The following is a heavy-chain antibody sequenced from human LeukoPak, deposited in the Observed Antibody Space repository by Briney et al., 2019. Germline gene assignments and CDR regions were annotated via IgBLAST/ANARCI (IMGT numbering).Heavy chain of an antibody. D-gene: IGHD2-15*01. CDR3: ARGSGFVVVVAATSEEFDY. V-gene: IGHV1-8*02. J-gene: IGHJ4*02. CDR2: MNPNSGNT. CDR1: GYTFTSYD. Sequence: ASVKVSCKASGYTFTSYDFNWVRQATGQGLEWMGWMNPNSGNTGYAQKFQGGVTMTRNTSISTAYMKLSSLRSEDTAVYYCARGSGFVVVVAATSEEFDYWGQGTLVTVSS.